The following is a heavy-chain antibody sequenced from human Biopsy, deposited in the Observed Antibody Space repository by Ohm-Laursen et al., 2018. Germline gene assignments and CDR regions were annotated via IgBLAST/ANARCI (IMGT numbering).Heavy chain of an antibody. J-gene: IGHJ4*02. CDR1: GFTFSNYA. D-gene: IGHD5-12*01. CDR3: AKPADSYESEFYFDY. Sequence: SLRLSCAASGFTFSNYAIHWVRQAPGRGLEWVALISSDGSSPYYADSVKGRFTISRDSSKNTLYLRMNSLRAEDTAVYYCAKPADSYESEFYFDYWGQGTLVTVSS. CDR2: ISSDGSSP. V-gene: IGHV3-30*18.